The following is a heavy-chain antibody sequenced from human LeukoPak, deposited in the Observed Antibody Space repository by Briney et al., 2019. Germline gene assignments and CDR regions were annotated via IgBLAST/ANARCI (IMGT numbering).Heavy chain of an antibody. D-gene: IGHD3-22*01. CDR3: AKRGVVIRVILVGFHKEAYYFDS. V-gene: IGHV3-23*01. CDR1: GITLSNYG. CDR2: ISDTGGRT. Sequence: GGSLRLSCAVSGITLSNYGMTWFSQAPGNGLGWVAGISDTGGRTNYADSVKGRFTISRDNPKNTLYLQMNSLRAEDTAVYFCAKRGVVIRVILVGFHKEAYYFDSWGQGALVTVSS. J-gene: IGHJ4*02.